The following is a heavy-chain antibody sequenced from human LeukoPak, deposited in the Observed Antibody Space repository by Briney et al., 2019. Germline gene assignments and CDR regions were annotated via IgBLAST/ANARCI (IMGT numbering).Heavy chain of an antibody. Sequence: GSLRLSCAASGFTFSSYGMHWVRQAPGKGLEWVAVISHDGSDKYYADSVKGRFTISRDNSKNTLYLQMNSLRTDDTAVYYCAKDETNVVVPAAMDYWGQGTLVTVSS. CDR1: GFTFSSYG. CDR2: ISHDGSDK. D-gene: IGHD2-2*01. CDR3: AKDETNVVVPAAMDY. J-gene: IGHJ4*02. V-gene: IGHV3-30*18.